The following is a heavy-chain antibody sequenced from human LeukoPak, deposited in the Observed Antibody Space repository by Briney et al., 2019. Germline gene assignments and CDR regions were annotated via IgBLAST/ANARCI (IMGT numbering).Heavy chain of an antibody. Sequence: PSETLSLTCAVSGGSISSGGYSWSWIRQPPGKGLEWIGYIYYSGSTNYNPSLKSRVTISVDTSKNQFSLKLSSVTAADTAVYYCARVSRNYYDSSGYYYVDYWGQGTLVTVSS. D-gene: IGHD3-22*01. CDR3: ARVSRNYYDSSGYYYVDY. J-gene: IGHJ4*02. CDR2: IYYSGST. CDR1: GGSISSGGYS. V-gene: IGHV4-61*08.